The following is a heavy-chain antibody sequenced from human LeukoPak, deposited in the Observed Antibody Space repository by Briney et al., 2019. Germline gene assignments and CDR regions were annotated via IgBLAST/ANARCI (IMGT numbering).Heavy chain of an antibody. CDR1: GFTFSSYG. D-gene: IGHD3-22*01. Sequence: GGSLRLSCAASGFTFSSYGMHWVRQAPGKGLEWVAVIWYDGSNKYFADSVKGRFTISRDNSKNTVYLQMNSLRVDDTAVYYCAKDEYYYDSSADYWGQGTLVTVSS. J-gene: IGHJ4*02. CDR3: AKDEYYYDSSADY. V-gene: IGHV3-33*06. CDR2: IWYDGSNK.